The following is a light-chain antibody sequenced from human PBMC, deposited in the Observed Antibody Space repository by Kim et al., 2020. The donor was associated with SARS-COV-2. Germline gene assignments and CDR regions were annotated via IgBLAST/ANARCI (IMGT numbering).Light chain of an antibody. CDR1: QSVLSSSNNKHY. CDR3: QYYWT. V-gene: IGKV4-1*01. CDR2: WAS. Sequence: LGERATSNCKSSQSVLSSSNNKHYLSWYQQKPGQPPKLLIYWASTRESGVPDRFSGSGSGTDFTLTISSLQAEDVAVYYCQYYWTFGQGTKVDIK. J-gene: IGKJ1*01.